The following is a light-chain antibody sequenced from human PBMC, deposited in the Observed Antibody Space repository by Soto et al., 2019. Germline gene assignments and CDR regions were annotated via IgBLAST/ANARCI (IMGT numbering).Light chain of an antibody. CDR3: QQYNNCPFT. J-gene: IGKJ3*01. V-gene: IGKV3-15*01. Sequence: EIVMTQSPATLSVSPGERATLSCRASQSVSSNLAWYQQKPGQAPRLLIYGASTRATGIPARFSGSGSGTEFPLTISSLQSEDFAVYYCQQYNNCPFTFGPGTKVDIK. CDR1: QSVSSN. CDR2: GAS.